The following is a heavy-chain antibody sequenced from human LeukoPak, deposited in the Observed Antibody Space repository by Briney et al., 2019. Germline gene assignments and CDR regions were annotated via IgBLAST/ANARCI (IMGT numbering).Heavy chain of an antibody. CDR3: ARGHYGRHYYYYYYMDV. Sequence: SETLSLTCTVSGGSISSYYWSWIRQPAGKGLEWIGRIYTSGSTNYNPSLKSRVTMSVDTSKNQFSLKLSSVTAADTAVYYCARGHYGRHYYYYYYMDVWGKGTTVTVSS. CDR2: IYTSGST. CDR1: GGSISSYY. J-gene: IGHJ6*03. D-gene: IGHD3-10*01. V-gene: IGHV4-4*07.